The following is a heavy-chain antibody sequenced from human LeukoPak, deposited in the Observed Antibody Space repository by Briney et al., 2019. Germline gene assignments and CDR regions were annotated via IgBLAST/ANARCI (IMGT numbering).Heavy chain of an antibody. CDR2: INGEGTTT. CDR3: ARQKGGQSFFDS. CDR1: GFTFRSYW. D-gene: IGHD1-26*01. Sequence: GGSLRLSCAASGFTFRSYWMHWVRQDPGKGLLWVSRINGEGTTTAYADSVKGRFTISRDNAKNTLYLQMNSLRADDTAVYYCARQKGGQSFFDSWGQGTLVTVSS. V-gene: IGHV3-74*01. J-gene: IGHJ4*02.